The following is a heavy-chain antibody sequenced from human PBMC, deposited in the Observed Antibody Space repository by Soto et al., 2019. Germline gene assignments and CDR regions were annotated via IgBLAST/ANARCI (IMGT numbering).Heavy chain of an antibody. CDR1: GLSFGTSGVG. CDR3: ASMTTVATAAFDI. V-gene: IGHV2-5*01. J-gene: IGHJ3*02. D-gene: IGHD4-17*01. CDR2: LYWNDDK. Sequence: QITLKESGPTQVKPTQTLTLTCTASGLSFGTSGVGVGWIRQPPGEALELLALLYWNDDKRYSPPLKSSLTITKDNSKIQVVLTMTNVDPVDTATYYCASMTTVATAAFDIWGQGTMVTVSS.